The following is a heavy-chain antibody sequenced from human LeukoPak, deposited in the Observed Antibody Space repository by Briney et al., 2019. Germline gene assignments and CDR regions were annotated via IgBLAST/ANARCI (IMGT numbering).Heavy chain of an antibody. J-gene: IGHJ6*03. D-gene: IGHD6-13*01. CDR1: GYTFTGYY. Sequence: ASVKVSCKASGYTFTGYYMHWVRQAPGQGLEWMGWINPNSGGTNYAQKFQGRVTMTRDTSISTAYMELSRLRSDDTAVYYCARVLAAANYYYYVDVWGKGTTVTVSS. CDR3: ARVLAAANYYYYVDV. V-gene: IGHV1-2*02. CDR2: INPNSGGT.